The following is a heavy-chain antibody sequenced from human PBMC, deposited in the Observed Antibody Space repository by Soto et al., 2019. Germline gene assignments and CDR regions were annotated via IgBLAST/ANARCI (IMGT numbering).Heavy chain of an antibody. Sequence: GGSLRLSCAASGFTFSSYGMHWVRQAPGKGLEWVAVIWYDGSNKYYADSVKGRFTISRDNSKNTLYLQMNSLRAEDTAVYYCAREATQYSSGWYYFDYWGQGTQVTVSS. J-gene: IGHJ4*02. V-gene: IGHV3-33*01. CDR2: IWYDGSNK. CDR1: GFTFSSYG. CDR3: AREATQYSSGWYYFDY. D-gene: IGHD6-19*01.